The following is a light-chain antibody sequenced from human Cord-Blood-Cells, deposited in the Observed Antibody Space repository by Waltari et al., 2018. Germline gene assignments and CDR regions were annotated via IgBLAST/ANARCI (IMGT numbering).Light chain of an antibody. CDR3: QQSYSTLWT. Sequence: DIQMTQSPSPLSASVGDRVTITCRASQSTSSYLNWYQQKPGKAPKLLIYAASRLQSGVPSRFSGSGSGTDFTLTISSLQPEDFATYYCQQSYSTLWTFGQGTKVEIK. CDR1: QSTSSY. J-gene: IGKJ1*01. V-gene: IGKV1-39*01. CDR2: AAS.